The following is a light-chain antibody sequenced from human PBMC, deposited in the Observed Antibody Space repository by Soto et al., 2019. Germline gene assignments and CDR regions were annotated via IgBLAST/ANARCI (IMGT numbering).Light chain of an antibody. J-gene: IGKJ1*01. Sequence: DIPMTQSLSSLSASVGDRVTITCRASQSISSYLNWYQQKPGKAPKLLIYGASNLQNGVPSRFSGSGSGTDFTLTISSLQAEDFATYYCQQSFSIPQTFGQGTKVEIQ. CDR3: QQSFSIPQT. CDR1: QSISSY. V-gene: IGKV1-39*01. CDR2: GAS.